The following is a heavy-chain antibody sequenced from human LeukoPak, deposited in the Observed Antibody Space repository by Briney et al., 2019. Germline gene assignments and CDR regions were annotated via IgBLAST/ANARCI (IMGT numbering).Heavy chain of an antibody. J-gene: IGHJ4*02. D-gene: IGHD6-19*01. Sequence: GGSLRLSCAASGFTFSSYAMHWARQAPGKGLEWVAVISYDGSNKYYADSVKGRFTISRDNSKNTLYLQMNSLRAEDTAVYYCARDIVAGIAVAGSGGTFDYWGQGTLVTVSS. CDR3: ARDIVAGIAVAGSGGTFDY. CDR2: ISYDGSNK. V-gene: IGHV3-30-3*01. CDR1: GFTFSSYA.